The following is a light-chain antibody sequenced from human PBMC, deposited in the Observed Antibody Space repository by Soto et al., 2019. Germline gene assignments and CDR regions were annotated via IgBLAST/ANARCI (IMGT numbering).Light chain of an antibody. CDR2: EVT. J-gene: IGLJ1*01. CDR1: TNDVGGYNY. V-gene: IGLV2-14*01. CDR3: NSYTSSTSLPYV. Sequence: QSALTQPASVSGSPGQSITISCTGTTNDVGGYNYVSWYQQHPGKAPKLLIFEVTSRPSGVSHRFSGSKFGNTASLTISALQAEDEADYFCNSYTSSTSLPYVFGTGTKLTVL.